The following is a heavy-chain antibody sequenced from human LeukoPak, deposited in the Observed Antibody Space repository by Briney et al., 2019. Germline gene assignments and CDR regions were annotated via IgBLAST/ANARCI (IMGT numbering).Heavy chain of an antibody. V-gene: IGHV4-4*07. Sequence: SETLSLTCTVSGVSISSYYWSWIRQPAGKGLEWIGRIYTSGSTNYNPSLKSRVPMSVDTSKNQFSLKLSSVTAADTAVYYCARDGYCSGGSCYSSVSYYYYGMDVWGQGTTVTVSS. J-gene: IGHJ6*02. CDR1: GVSISSYY. CDR3: ARDGYCSGGSCYSSVSYYYYGMDV. CDR2: IYTSGST. D-gene: IGHD2-15*01.